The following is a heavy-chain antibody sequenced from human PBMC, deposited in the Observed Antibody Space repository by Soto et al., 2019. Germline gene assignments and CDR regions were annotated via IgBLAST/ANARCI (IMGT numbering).Heavy chain of an antibody. CDR3: ERASYDYYDSSGYYY. CDR2: ITSSGSTI. V-gene: IGHV3-11*04. CDR1: GFTFSDYY. D-gene: IGHD3-22*01. Sequence: GGSLRLSCAASGFTFSDYYMSWIRQAPGKGLEWVSYITSSGSTIYYADSVKGRFTISRDNAKNSLFLQMNSLRAEDTAVYYCERASYDYYDSSGYYYWGQGTLVTVSS. J-gene: IGHJ4*02.